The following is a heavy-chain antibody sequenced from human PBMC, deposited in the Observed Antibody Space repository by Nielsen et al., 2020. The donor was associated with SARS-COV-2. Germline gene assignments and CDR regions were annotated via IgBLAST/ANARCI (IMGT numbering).Heavy chain of an antibody. D-gene: IGHD4-11*01. V-gene: IGHV3-33*08. J-gene: IGHJ3*02. Sequence: GGSLRLSCAASGFTFSSYAMHWVRQAPGKGLEWVAVIWYDGSNKYYAASVKGRFTISRDNSKNTLYLQMNSLRAEDTAVYYCARGGDYTPFGDAFDIWGQGTMVTVSS. CDR3: ARGGDYTPFGDAFDI. CDR1: GFTFSSYA. CDR2: IWYDGSNK.